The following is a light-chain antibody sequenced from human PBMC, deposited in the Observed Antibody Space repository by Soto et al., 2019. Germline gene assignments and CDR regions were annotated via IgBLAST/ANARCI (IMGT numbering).Light chain of an antibody. CDR1: QSVTNNF. CDR2: GAS. V-gene: IGKV3-20*01. J-gene: IGKJ1*01. Sequence: EIVLTQSPGTLSLSPGERATLSCRASQSVTNNFLAWYQQKPGQAPWLLIYGASYRATAVPDRFSGSGSGTDFTLTISRLEPEDFAVYYCHQYGSSPQTFGQGTKVEIK. CDR3: HQYGSSPQT.